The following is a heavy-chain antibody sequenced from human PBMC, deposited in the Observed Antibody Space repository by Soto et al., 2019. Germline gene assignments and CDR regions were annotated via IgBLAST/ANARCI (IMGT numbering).Heavy chain of an antibody. CDR3: ARAHSSSWDGYVLFLHQTDRITTESDY. D-gene: IGHD6-13*01. CDR1: GFTFSSYA. V-gene: IGHV3-30-3*01. CDR2: ISYDGSNK. J-gene: IGHJ4*02. Sequence: GGSLRLSCAASGFTFSSYAMHWVRQAPGKGLEWVAVISYDGSNKYYADSVKDRFTISRDNSKNTLYLQMNSLRTEDTAVYYCARAHSSSWDGYVLFLHQTDRITTESDYWGQGTLVTVSS.